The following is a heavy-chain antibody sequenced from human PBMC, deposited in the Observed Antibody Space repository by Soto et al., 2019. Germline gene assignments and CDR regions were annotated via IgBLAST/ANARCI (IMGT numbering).Heavy chain of an antibody. D-gene: IGHD3-10*01. CDR2: IYYSGST. J-gene: IGHJ6*01. CDR1: GGSSISSSCY. Sequence: SETQCLTWTVSGGSSISSSCYWGWIRQPPGKGLEWIGSIYYSGSTYYNPSLKSRVTISVDTSKNQFSLKLSSVTAADTAVYYCARQWYMVRGVILSYYYNGTAVWGKGTTV. CDR3: ARQWYMVRGVILSYYYNGTAV. V-gene: IGHV4-39*01.